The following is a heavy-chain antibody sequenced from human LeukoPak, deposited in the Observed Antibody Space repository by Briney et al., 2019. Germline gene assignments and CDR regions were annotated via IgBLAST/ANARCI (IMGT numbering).Heavy chain of an antibody. Sequence: ASVKVSCKVSGYTLTELSMHWVRQAPGKGLEWMGGFDPEDGETIYAQKFQGRVTMTEDTSTDTAYMELSSLRSEDTAVYYCATAGYYDSSGYFPLGYYYGMDVWGQGTTVTVSS. D-gene: IGHD3-22*01. J-gene: IGHJ6*02. CDR1: GYTLTELS. V-gene: IGHV1-24*01. CDR2: FDPEDGET. CDR3: ATAGYYDSSGYFPLGYYYGMDV.